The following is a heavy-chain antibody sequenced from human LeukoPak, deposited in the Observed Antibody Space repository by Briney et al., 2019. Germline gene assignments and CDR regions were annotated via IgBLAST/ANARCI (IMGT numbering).Heavy chain of an antibody. V-gene: IGHV3-30*02. CDR2: TRYDGSNE. Sequence: GGSLRLSCAVSGFTFSTYGMHWVRQAPGKGLEWVAFTRYDGSNEYYVDSVKGRFTISRDNSKNTLHLQINSLRAEDTAVYYCAKDRSRYYDSSGYYPDYWGPGTLVTVSS. CDR3: AKDRSRYYDSSGYYPDY. D-gene: IGHD3-22*01. J-gene: IGHJ4*02. CDR1: GFTFSTYG.